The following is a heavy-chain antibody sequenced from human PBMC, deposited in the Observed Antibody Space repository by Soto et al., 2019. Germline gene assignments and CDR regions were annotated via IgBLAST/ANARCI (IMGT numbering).Heavy chain of an antibody. CDR1: RYAFTSYS. V-gene: IGHV1-18*01. Sequence: GAPAKLSSKAPRYAFTSYSLSSPRQAHKQGLEWMGWISAYNGNTNYAQKLQGRVTMTTDTSTSTAYMELRSLRSDDTAVYYCARDKGDYGDYVAFDIWGEGTMLTGSS. CDR2: ISAYNGNT. J-gene: IGHJ3*02. CDR3: ARDKGDYGDYVAFDI. D-gene: IGHD4-17*01.